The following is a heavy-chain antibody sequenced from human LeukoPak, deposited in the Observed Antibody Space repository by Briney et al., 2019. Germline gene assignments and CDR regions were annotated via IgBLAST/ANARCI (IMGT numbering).Heavy chain of an antibody. CDR1: GFTFSKYA. J-gene: IGHJ4*02. Sequence: GGSLILSCAASGFTFSKYAMSWVRQAPGKGLEWVSAISPSDGNTFYADSVKGRFTISRDNSKNTLSLQMNSLRAEDTALYYCVKDSSVPYGITEWGQGTLVTVSS. V-gene: IGHV3-23*01. CDR3: VKDSSVPYGITE. CDR2: ISPSDGNT. D-gene: IGHD4-17*01.